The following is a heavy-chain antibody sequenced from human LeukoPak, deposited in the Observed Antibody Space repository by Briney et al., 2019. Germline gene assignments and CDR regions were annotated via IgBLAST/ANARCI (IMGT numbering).Heavy chain of an antibody. Sequence: ASVKVSCKASGYTFTGYYMHWVRQASGQGLEWMGWINPNSGGTNYAQKFQGRVTMTRDTSISTAYMELSRLRSDDTAVYYCARARKVATMVYAFDIWGQGTMVTVSS. V-gene: IGHV1-2*02. CDR1: GYTFTGYY. D-gene: IGHD5-12*01. CDR2: INPNSGGT. CDR3: ARARKVATMVYAFDI. J-gene: IGHJ3*02.